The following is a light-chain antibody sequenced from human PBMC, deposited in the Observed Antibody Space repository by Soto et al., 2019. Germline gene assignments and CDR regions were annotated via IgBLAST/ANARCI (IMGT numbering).Light chain of an antibody. CDR1: QSVSSY. J-gene: IGKJ4*01. CDR3: QQRSNWPRV. V-gene: IGKV3-11*01. CDR2: DAS. Sequence: EIVLTQSPATLSLSPGERATLSCRASQSVSSYLAWYQQKPGQAPRLLIYDASNRATGIPARFSGSGSGTDFTLTISSLEPEDFAFYYCQQRSNWPRVFGGGTKVDIK.